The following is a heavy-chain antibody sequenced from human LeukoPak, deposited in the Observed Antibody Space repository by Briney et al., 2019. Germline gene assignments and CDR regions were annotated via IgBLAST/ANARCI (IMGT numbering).Heavy chain of an antibody. V-gene: IGHV3-74*01. J-gene: IGHJ5*02. Sequence: GGSLRLSCAASGFTFSSYWMHWVRQAPGKGLVWVSRINSDGSSTSYADSVKGRFTISRDSAKNTLYLQMNSLRAEDTAVYYCARGEHYYDSSGYYYLWGQGTLVTVSS. CDR2: INSDGSST. D-gene: IGHD3-22*01. CDR1: GFTFSSYW. CDR3: ARGEHYYDSSGYYYL.